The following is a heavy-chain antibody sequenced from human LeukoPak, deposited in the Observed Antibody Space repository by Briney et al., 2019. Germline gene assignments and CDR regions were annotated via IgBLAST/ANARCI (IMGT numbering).Heavy chain of an antibody. CDR3: ARHVRWLKENNWFDP. Sequence: GASVKVSCKASGYTFTSYGISWVRQAPGQGLEWMGWISAYNGNTNYAQKLQGRVTMTTDTSTSTAYMELRSLRSDDTAVYYCARHVRWLKENNWFDPWGQGTLVTVPS. CDR1: GYTFTSYG. CDR2: ISAYNGNT. D-gene: IGHD6-19*01. J-gene: IGHJ5*02. V-gene: IGHV1-18*01.